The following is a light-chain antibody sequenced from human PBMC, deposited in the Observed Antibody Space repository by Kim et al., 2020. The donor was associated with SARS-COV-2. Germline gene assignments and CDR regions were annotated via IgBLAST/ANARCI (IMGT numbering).Light chain of an antibody. CDR2: DAS. V-gene: IGKV1-5*01. J-gene: IGKJ4*01. CDR3: QQYNSYSLT. Sequence: AAVGDRVTITCRASQSISSWLAWYQQKPGKAPKLLIYDASSLESGVPSRFSGSGSGTEFTLTISSLQPDDFATYYCQQYNSYSLTFGGGTKVDIK. CDR1: QSISSW.